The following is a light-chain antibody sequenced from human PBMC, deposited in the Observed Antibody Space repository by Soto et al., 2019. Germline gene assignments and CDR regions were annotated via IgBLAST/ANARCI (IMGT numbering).Light chain of an antibody. CDR2: GIS. CDR1: QNVWSNF. Sequence: EIVLTQSPGTLSLSPGDRATLSCRASQNVWSNFLAWYQQKPGQAPRLLISGISRRATGIPDRFSGGGSGTDFTLTISRREAEDFAVYYCQQYGGSPTTFGGGTKVEIK. J-gene: IGKJ4*02. V-gene: IGKV3-20*01. CDR3: QQYGGSPTT.